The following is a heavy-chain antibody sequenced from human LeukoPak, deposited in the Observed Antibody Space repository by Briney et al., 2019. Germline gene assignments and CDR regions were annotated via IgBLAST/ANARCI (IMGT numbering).Heavy chain of an antibody. CDR3: ARAGDGISTGTQTNFDY. V-gene: IGHV4-38-2*02. D-gene: IGHD1-14*01. CDR1: GYSISSGYY. J-gene: IGHJ4*02. Sequence: PSETLSLTCTVSGYSISSGYYWGWMRQSPGKGLEWIGSIHHSGTTYYNTSLRSRVTISVDTSKNQFSLKLSSVTAADTAVYYCARAGDGISTGTQTNFDYWGQGTLVTVSS. CDR2: IHHSGTT.